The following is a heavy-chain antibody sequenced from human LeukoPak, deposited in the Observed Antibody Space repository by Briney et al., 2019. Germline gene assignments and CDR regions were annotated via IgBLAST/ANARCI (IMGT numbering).Heavy chain of an antibody. D-gene: IGHD3-22*01. CDR3: ARLYDSSGVGWFDP. V-gene: IGHV4-4*09. J-gene: IGHJ5*02. CDR2: IYTSGST. CDR1: GGSISSYY. Sequence: SETLSLTCTVSGGSISSYYWSWIRQPPGRGLEWIGYIYTSGSTNYNPSLKSRVTISVDTSKNQFSLKLSSVTAADTAVYYCARLYDSSGVGWFDPWGQGTLVTVSS.